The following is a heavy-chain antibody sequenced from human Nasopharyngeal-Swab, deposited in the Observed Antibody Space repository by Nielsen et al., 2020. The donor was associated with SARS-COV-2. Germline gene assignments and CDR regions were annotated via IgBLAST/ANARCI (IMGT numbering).Heavy chain of an antibody. J-gene: IGHJ6*02. Sequence: GESLKISCAASGFTLSSHAMTWVRQAPGKGREWEWVSTISGSGGTTYYAESVKGRFTVSRDNAKNSLYLQMNSLRAEDTAVYYCARDGLDYDFWSAYFMDVWGQGTTVTVSS. CDR3: ARDGLDYDFWSAYFMDV. CDR1: GFTLSSHA. D-gene: IGHD3-3*01. V-gene: IGHV3-23*01. CDR2: ISGSGGTT.